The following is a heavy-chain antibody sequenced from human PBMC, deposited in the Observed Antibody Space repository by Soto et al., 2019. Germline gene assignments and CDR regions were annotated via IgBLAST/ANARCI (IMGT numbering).Heavy chain of an antibody. J-gene: IGHJ2*01. CDR1: GGTFSSYA. Sequence: QVQLVQSGAEVKKPGSSVKVSCKASGGTFSSYAISWVRQAPGQGLEWMGGIIPIFGTTNYAQKFQGRVTIPADXSXSSXYMELSSLRSEDTAVYYCARVVTVVKSFHYWYFDLWGRGTLVTVSS. CDR3: ARVVTVVKSFHYWYFDL. V-gene: IGHV1-69*12. D-gene: IGHD2-15*01. CDR2: IIPIFGTT.